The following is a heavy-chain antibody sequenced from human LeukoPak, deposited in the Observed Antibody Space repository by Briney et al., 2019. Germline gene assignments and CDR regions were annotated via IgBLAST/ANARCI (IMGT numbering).Heavy chain of an antibody. Sequence: GGSLRLSCAASGFTFSSYGMSWVRQAPGKGLEWVSAISGSGGSTYYADSVKGRFTISRDNSKNTLYLQMNSLRAEDTAVYYCAKDRSRICSGGSCYSDYWGQGALVTVSS. CDR3: AKDRSRICSGGSCYSDY. V-gene: IGHV3-23*01. CDR2: ISGSGGST. J-gene: IGHJ4*02. D-gene: IGHD2-15*01. CDR1: GFTFSSYG.